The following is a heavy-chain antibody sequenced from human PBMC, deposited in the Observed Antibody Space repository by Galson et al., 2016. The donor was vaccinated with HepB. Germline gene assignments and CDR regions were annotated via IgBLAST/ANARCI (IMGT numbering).Heavy chain of an antibody. CDR3: ARELGSASGSST. J-gene: IGHJ4*02. CDR2: IYYSGST. CDR1: GGSISSYS. D-gene: IGHD3-10*01. V-gene: IGHV4-59*01. Sequence: SETLSLTCTVSGGSISSYSWSWIRQPPGKGLEWIGYIYYSGSTNYNPSLKSRVTISVDTSKNQFSLKLSSVTAADTAVYYCARELGSASGSSTWGQGTLVTVSS.